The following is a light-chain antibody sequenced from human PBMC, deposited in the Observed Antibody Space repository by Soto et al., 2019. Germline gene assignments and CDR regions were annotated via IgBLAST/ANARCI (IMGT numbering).Light chain of an antibody. V-gene: IGKV3-15*01. CDR3: QQGHNWPLT. CDR1: QSISTE. CDR2: SAS. J-gene: IGKJ2*01. Sequence: EIVMTQSPATLSVSPGERGTLSCRASQSISTELAWYQQKPGQPPRLLIYSASTRATGVPARFTGSGSGSEFTLTISGLQSEDFAVYYCQQGHNWPLTFGQGTRLEI.